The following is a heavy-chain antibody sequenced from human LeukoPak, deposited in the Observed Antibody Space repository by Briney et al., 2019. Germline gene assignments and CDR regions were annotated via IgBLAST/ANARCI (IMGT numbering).Heavy chain of an antibody. J-gene: IGHJ4*02. CDR3: AKVETSGGANCYALDY. V-gene: IGHV3-23*01. CDR2: ISGSDGST. Sequence: GGSLRLSCAASGFTFSSYAMTWVRQAPDKGLEWVSAISGSDGSTYYADSVKGRFTISRDDTQNTVYLQMNSLSAEDTAVYYCAKVETSGGANCYALDYWGQGTLVTVSS. D-gene: IGHD2-2*01. CDR1: GFTFSSYA.